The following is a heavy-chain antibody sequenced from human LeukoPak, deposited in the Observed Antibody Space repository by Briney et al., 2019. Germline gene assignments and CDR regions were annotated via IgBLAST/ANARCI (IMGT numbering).Heavy chain of an antibody. V-gene: IGHV3-30*02. J-gene: IGHJ4*02. Sequence: PGGSLRLSCAASGFTFSSYGMHWVRQAPGKGLEWVAFIRYDGSNKYYADSVKGRFTISRNNSRNTLYLQMNSLRAEDTAVYYCAKDRRVVVAAIGYWGQGTLVTVSS. D-gene: IGHD2-15*01. CDR3: AKDRRVVVAAIGY. CDR1: GFTFSSYG. CDR2: IRYDGSNK.